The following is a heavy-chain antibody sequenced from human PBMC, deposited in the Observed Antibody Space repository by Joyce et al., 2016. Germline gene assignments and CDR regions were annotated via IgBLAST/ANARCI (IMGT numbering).Heavy chain of an antibody. CDR3: ASGFNFKGRSFFDY. J-gene: IGHJ4*02. Sequence: QLQLQESGSGLVKPSQTLSLTFAVSGAPVSSGGYSWSWIRQPPGKGLEWIGYIYHNESTYYNPSLKSRVTISVDRSKNQFSLKLASVTAADTAVYYCASGFNFKGRSFFDYWGQGALVTVSS. V-gene: IGHV4-30-2*01. CDR1: GAPVSSGGYS. CDR2: IYHNEST. D-gene: IGHD3-10*01.